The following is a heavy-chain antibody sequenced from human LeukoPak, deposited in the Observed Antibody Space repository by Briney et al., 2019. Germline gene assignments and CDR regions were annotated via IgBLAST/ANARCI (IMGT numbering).Heavy chain of an antibody. J-gene: IGHJ4*02. Sequence: GGSLGLSCAASGFTVSSNYMSWVRQAPGKGLEWVSVIYSGGRTYYADSVKGRFTISRDKSKNTLYLQMNSLRAEDTAVYYCARFEMGYYDSSGYYGYWGQGTLVTVSS. V-gene: IGHV3-66*01. CDR3: ARFEMGYYDSSGYYGY. CDR2: IYSGGRT. CDR1: GFTVSSNY. D-gene: IGHD3-22*01.